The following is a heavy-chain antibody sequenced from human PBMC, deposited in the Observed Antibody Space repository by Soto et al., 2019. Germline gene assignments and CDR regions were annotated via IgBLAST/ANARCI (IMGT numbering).Heavy chain of an antibody. CDR3: ARPYYYGSEGYDY. V-gene: IGHV4-39*01. CDR2: IYYSGST. J-gene: IGHJ4*02. CDR1: GGSISSSSYY. D-gene: IGHD3-10*01. Sequence: QLQLQESGPGLVKPSETLSLTCTVSGGSISSSSYYWGWIRQPPGKGLEWIGSIYYSGSTYYNPSLKSRVTISVDTSKNQFSLKLSSVTAADTAVYYCARPYYYGSEGYDYWGQGTLVTVSS.